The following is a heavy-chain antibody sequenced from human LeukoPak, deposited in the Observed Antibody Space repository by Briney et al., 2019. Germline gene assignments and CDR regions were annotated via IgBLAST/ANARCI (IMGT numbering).Heavy chain of an antibody. V-gene: IGHV1-18*01. CDR3: ARNMEWLFPPTPDY. CDR1: GYTFTSYG. CDR2: ISAYNGNT. Sequence: ASVKVSCKASGYTFTSYGISWVRQAPGQGLEWMGWISAYNGNTNYAQKLQGRVTMTTDTSTSTAYMELRSPRSDDTAVYYCARNMEWLFPPTPDYWGQGTLVTVSS. J-gene: IGHJ4*02. D-gene: IGHD3-3*01.